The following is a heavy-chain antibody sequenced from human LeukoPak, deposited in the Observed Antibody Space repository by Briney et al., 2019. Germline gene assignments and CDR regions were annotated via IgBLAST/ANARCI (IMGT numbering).Heavy chain of an antibody. CDR3: ARTQGSILVFYGMDV. CDR1: GGSISSYY. Sequence: PSETLSLTCIVSGGSISSYYWSWIRQPPGKGLEWIGYIYYSGSTKYNPSLKSRVTISVDTSKSQFSLRLSSVTAADTAVYYCARTQGSILVFYGMDVWGQGTTVTVSS. V-gene: IGHV4-59*01. J-gene: IGHJ6*02. D-gene: IGHD3-3*01. CDR2: IYYSGST.